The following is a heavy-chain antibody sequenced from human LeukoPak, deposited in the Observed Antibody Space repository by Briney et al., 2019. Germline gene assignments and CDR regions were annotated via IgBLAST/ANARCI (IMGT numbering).Heavy chain of an antibody. CDR3: ARDHDDNSGNYNGGALDL. CDR1: GFTFNIYG. D-gene: IGHD3-22*01. V-gene: IGHV3-23*01. J-gene: IGHJ3*01. CDR2: ISGSGGST. Sequence: GGSLRLSCAGSGFTFNIYGIHWVRQAPGKGLEWVSAISGSGGSTYYADSVKGRLTVSRDENSLFLQLNSLRVEDTAVYYCARDHDDNSGNYNGGALDLWGQGTVVTVSS.